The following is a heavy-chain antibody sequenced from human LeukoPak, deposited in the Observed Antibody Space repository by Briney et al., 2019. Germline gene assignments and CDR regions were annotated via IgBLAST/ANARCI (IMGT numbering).Heavy chain of an antibody. J-gene: IGHJ4*02. CDR2: IWYDGSNK. CDR3: AREGPRGNSQFDY. Sequence: GGSLRLSCAASGFTFSSYGMHWVRQAPGKGLEWVAIIWYDGSNKYYTDSVKGRLTISRDNSKNTLYLQMNSLRAEDTAIYYCAREGPRGNSQFDYWGQGTLVTVSS. CDR1: GFTFSSYG. D-gene: IGHD2/OR15-2a*01. V-gene: IGHV3-33*01.